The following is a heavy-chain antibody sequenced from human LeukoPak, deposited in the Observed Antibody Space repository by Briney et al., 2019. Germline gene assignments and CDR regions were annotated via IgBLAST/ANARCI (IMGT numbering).Heavy chain of an antibody. D-gene: IGHD3-22*01. CDR1: GFTVDSNY. CDR2: IYTGGNT. Sequence: GGFLRLSCAASGFTVDSNYLSWVRQAPGKGLEWVSTIYTGGNTYYAASVKGRFTISRGFSKNTVFLHMNSLRAEDTAMYYCARGDDSGYYDYFDYWGQGALVTVSS. CDR3: ARGDDSGYYDYFDY. J-gene: IGHJ4*02. V-gene: IGHV3-53*01.